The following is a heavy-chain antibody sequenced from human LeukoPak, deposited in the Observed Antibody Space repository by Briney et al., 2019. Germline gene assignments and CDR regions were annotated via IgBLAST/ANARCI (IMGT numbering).Heavy chain of an antibody. CDR3: ARDGTVRGKNGCFDY. V-gene: IGHV3-74*01. D-gene: IGHD3-10*01. J-gene: IGHJ4*02. CDR1: GFTFSSYW. CDR2: INSDGSST. Sequence: GGSLRLSCAASGFTFSSYWMHWVRQAPGKGLVWVSRINSDGSSTSYADSVKGRFTISRDNAKNSLYLQMNSLRAEDTAVYYCARDGTVRGKNGCFDYWGQGTLVTVSS.